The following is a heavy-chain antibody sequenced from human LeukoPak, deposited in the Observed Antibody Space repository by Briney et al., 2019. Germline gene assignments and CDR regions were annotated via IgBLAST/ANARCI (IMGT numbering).Heavy chain of an antibody. Sequence: ASVKVSCKVSGYTLTELSMHWVRQAPGKGLEWMGGFDPEDGETIYAQKFQGRVTMTEDTSTDTAYMELSSLRSEDTAVYYCATAPLVVVPAAIPSDQYNWFDPWGQGTLVTVSS. CDR2: FDPEDGET. J-gene: IGHJ5*02. V-gene: IGHV1-24*01. D-gene: IGHD2-2*02. CDR1: GYTLTELS. CDR3: ATAPLVVVPAAIPSDQYNWFDP.